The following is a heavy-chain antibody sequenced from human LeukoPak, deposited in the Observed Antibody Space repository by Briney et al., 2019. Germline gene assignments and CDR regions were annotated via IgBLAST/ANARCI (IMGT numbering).Heavy chain of an antibody. CDR1: GDSISSNNW. J-gene: IGHJ4*02. Sequence: TLSLTCAVSGDSISSNNWWSWVRQPPGKALEWLALIRWDDDRYYSTSLKTRLTISTDTSKNQVVLTMTNMDPVDTATYYCARMMYGDFVDYLDYWGQGTLVTVSS. CDR2: IRWDDDR. CDR3: ARMMYGDFVDYLDY. V-gene: IGHV2-70*18. D-gene: IGHD2-21*02.